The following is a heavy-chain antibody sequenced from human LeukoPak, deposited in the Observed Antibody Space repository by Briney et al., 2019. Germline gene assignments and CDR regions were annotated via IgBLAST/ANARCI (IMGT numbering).Heavy chain of an antibody. D-gene: IGHD3-3*01. CDR2: ISAYNGNT. J-gene: IGHJ5*02. Sequence: GASVKVSCKASGYTFTSYAMNWVRQAPGQGLEWMGWISAYNGNTNYAQKLQGRVTMTTDTSTSTAYMELRSLRSDDTAVYYCARDTIFEQFDPWGQGTLVTVSS. CDR3: ARDTIFEQFDP. CDR1: GYTFTSYA. V-gene: IGHV1-18*01.